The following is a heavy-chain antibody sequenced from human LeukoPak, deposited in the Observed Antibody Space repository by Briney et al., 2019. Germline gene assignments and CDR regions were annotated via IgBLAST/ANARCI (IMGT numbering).Heavy chain of an antibody. Sequence: SETLSLTCTVSGGSISSYYWSWIRQPPGKGLEWIGYIYYSGSTNYNPSLKSRVSISVGTSKNQFSLKLSSVTAADTAVYYCARGGERAADDYFDYWGQGTLVIVSS. CDR2: IYYSGST. CDR1: GGSISSYY. V-gene: IGHV4-59*01. J-gene: IGHJ4*02. CDR3: ARGGERAADDYFDY. D-gene: IGHD2-15*01.